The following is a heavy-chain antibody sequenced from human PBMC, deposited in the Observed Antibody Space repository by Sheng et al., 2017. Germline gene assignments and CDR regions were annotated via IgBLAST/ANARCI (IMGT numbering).Heavy chain of an antibody. CDR3: ANVVRRNXLDY. CDR2: IKEDGSEK. V-gene: IGHV3-7*01. CDR1: GFTFSSYW. J-gene: IGHJ4*02. Sequence: EVQLVESGGGVVQPGGSLRLSCEASGFTFSSYWMSWVRHAPGKGLEWVANIKEDGSEKYYVDSVKGRFTISRDNANNSLYLQMNSLRAEDTAVYYXANVVRRNXLDYWGQGTLV. D-gene: IGHD2-15*01.